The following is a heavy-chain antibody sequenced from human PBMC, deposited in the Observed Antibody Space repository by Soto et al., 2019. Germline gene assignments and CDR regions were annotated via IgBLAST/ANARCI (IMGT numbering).Heavy chain of an antibody. CDR2: ISSSSSYI. D-gene: IGHD3-22*01. Sequence: EVQLVESGGGLVKPGGSLRLSCAASGFTFSSYSMNWVRQAPGKGLEWVSSISSSSSYIYYADSVKGRFTISRDNTKNSLYLQMNSLGAEDTAVYYCARDRRNMIKSYYYDSGGYSAYWGHGTMVTVSS. V-gene: IGHV3-21*01. CDR3: ARDRRNMIKSYYYDSGGYSAY. J-gene: IGHJ4*01. CDR1: GFTFSSYS.